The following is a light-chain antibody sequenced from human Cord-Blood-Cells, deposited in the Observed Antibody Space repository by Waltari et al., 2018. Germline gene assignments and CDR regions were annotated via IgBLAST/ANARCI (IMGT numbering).Light chain of an antibody. V-gene: IGLV1-44*01. Sequence: SVLPQPPSASGTPGPRVTTPCSGSSSTIGSNTANWYQQLPGTAPNLLSYSNNQRPSGVPDRFSGSKSGTSASLAISGLQSEDEADYYCAAWDDSLNGYVFGTGTKVTVL. CDR2: SNN. CDR3: AAWDDSLNGYV. CDR1: SSTIGSNT. J-gene: IGLJ1*01.